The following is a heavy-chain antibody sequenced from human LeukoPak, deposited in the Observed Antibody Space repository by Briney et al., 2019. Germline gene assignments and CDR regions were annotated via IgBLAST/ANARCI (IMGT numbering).Heavy chain of an antibody. CDR3: GRGNYYDSSGYDY. D-gene: IGHD3-22*01. J-gene: IGHJ4*02. CDR2: INWICCST. Sequence: GGSLRLSRAASGITPDEYCMRWARQAPGKGGEWGSGINWICCSTCCADSVKGRFTLSRDHAKNSLYLEMNSLRAEETALYHCGRGNYYDSSGYDYWGQGTLVTVSP. V-gene: IGHV3-20*01. CDR1: GITPDEYC.